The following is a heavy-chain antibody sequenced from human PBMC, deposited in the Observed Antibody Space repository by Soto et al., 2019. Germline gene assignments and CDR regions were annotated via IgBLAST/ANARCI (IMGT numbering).Heavy chain of an antibody. Sequence: PGGSLRLSCAASGFTFSSYAMSWVRQAPGKGLEWVSAISGSGGSTYYADSVKGRFTISRDNSKNTLYLQMNSLRAEDTAVYYCAKVGGSSSWYLGVYHDYWGQGPLVTVSS. CDR2: ISGSGGST. J-gene: IGHJ4*02. V-gene: IGHV3-23*01. CDR3: AKVGGSSSWYLGVYHDY. CDR1: GFTFSSYA. D-gene: IGHD6-13*01.